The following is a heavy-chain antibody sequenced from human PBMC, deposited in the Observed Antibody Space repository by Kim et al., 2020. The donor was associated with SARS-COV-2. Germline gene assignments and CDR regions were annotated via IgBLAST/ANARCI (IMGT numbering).Heavy chain of an antibody. Sequence: GGSLRLSCAASGFTFSTYSMIWVRQAPGKGLEWVSSISSSSNHIFYADSVKGRFTISRDNAKNSLFLHMNSLRVDDTAVYYCASLGGYRSSSDAFDIWGQGTMVTVSS. V-gene: IGHV3-21*01. CDR1: GFTFSTYS. CDR3: ASLGGYRSSSDAFDI. J-gene: IGHJ3*02. CDR2: ISSSSNHI. D-gene: IGHD6-6*01.